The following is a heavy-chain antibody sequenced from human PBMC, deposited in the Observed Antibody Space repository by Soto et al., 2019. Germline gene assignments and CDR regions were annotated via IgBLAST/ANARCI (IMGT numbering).Heavy chain of an antibody. J-gene: IGHJ5*02. CDR3: ASGGADQLEGSWFNP. D-gene: IGHD2-2*01. V-gene: IGHV4-59*01. CDR2: IYYSGST. Sequence: PSWTLALSCAVSGGSSSSCYWSLIRQPPGKGLEWIGYIYYSGSTNYNPSLKSRVTISVDTAKNQFSLKLSSVTAADTAVYDCASGGADQLEGSWFNPWGQVSLVTVSS. CDR1: GGSSSSCY.